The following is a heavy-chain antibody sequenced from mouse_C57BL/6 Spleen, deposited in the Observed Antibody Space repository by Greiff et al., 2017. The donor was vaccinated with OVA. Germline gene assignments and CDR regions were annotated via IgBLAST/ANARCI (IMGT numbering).Heavy chain of an antibody. CDR2: ISDGGSYT. D-gene: IGHD1-1*01. J-gene: IGHJ3*01. CDR3: ARDQGYYGSSYGFAY. CDR1: GFTFSSYA. V-gene: IGHV5-4*01. Sequence: DVKLVESGGGLVKPGGSLKLSCAASGFTFSSYAMSWVRQTPEQRLEWVATISDGGSYTYYPDNVKGLFTISRDNAKNNLYLQMSHLKSEDTAVYYCARDQGYYGSSYGFAYWGQGTLVTVSA.